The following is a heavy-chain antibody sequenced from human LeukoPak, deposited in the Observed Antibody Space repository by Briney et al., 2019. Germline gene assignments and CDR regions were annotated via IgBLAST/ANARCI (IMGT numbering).Heavy chain of an antibody. CDR2: IWYDGSNK. D-gene: IGHD3-22*01. V-gene: IGHV3-33*01. J-gene: IGHJ4*02. Sequence: PGGSLRLSCAASGFTFSSYGMHWVRQAPGKGLEWVAVIWYDGSNKYYADSVKGRFTISRDNSKNTLYLQMNSLRAEDTAVYYCARVPYDSSGLDYWGQGTLVTVSP. CDR1: GFTFSSYG. CDR3: ARVPYDSSGLDY.